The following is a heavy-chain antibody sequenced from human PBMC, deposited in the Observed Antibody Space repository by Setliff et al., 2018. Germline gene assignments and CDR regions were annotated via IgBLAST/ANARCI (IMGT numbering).Heavy chain of an antibody. CDR2: ISSGSLII. Sequence: GGSLRLSCAASGITFSIYSMNWVRQAPGKGPEWVSYISSGSLIIYYAGSVKGRFTISRDNAKNSVYLQMNSLRREDTAVYYCVFQGAHSSYWYDLGWFDPWGQGTLVTVSS. V-gene: IGHV3-48*01. D-gene: IGHD6-19*01. CDR1: GITFSIYS. CDR3: VFQGAHSSYWYDLGWFDP. J-gene: IGHJ5*02.